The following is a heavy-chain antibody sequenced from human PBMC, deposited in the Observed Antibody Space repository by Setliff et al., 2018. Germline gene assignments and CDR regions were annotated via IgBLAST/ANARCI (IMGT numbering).Heavy chain of an antibody. V-gene: IGHV3-48*01. CDR1: GFSFSNYG. D-gene: IGHD6-13*01. J-gene: IGHJ5*02. CDR2: ISTSSGTR. CDR3: VPGIATAGKVS. Sequence: GGSLRLSCVVSGFSFSNYGMTWVRQAPGKGLEWISYISTSSGTRYYADSVKGRFTISRDNANQSLYLQMNSLRAGDTAVYYCVPGIATAGKVSWGQGTLVTVSS.